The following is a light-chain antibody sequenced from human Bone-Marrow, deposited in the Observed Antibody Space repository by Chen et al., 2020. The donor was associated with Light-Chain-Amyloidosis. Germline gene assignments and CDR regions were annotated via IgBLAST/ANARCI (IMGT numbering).Light chain of an antibody. Sequence: EIVLTQSPDTLSLSPGEVANLSCRASQTISRNYLTWYQQKFGQAPMLLIYCSSSRATGIPDRYTGSGSGTDFTLTINRQEPEDFAMYYCQQYGTSPLTFGGGTKVEIK. CDR3: QQYGTSPLT. J-gene: IGKJ4*01. CDR1: QTISRNY. CDR2: CSS. V-gene: IGKV3-20*01.